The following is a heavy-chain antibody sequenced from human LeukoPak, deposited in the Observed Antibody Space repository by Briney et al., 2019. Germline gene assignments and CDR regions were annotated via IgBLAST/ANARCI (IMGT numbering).Heavy chain of an antibody. CDR1: GYTFTSYG. J-gene: IGHJ6*03. V-gene: IGHV1-18*01. Sequence: GASVKVSCKASGYTFTSYGISWVRQAPGQGLEWMGWISAYNGNTNYAQKLQGRVTMTTDTSTSTAYMELRSLRSDDTAVYYCARRYCSSTSCPQDYYMDVWAKGPRSPSP. CDR3: ARRYCSSTSCPQDYYMDV. CDR2: ISAYNGNT. D-gene: IGHD2-2*01.